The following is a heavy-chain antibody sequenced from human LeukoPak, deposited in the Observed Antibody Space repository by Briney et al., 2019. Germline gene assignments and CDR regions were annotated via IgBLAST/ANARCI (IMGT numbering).Heavy chain of an antibody. CDR2: YYSGGT. J-gene: IGHJ4*02. CDR3: ATSRGSDGSGNY. Sequence: SETLSLTCTVSGASSSSYYWMWIRQPPGKGLEWIGSYYSGGTNYNPSLKSRVTISVDASKNQFSLMLSSVTAADTAVYYCATSRGSDGSGNYWGQGTLVTVPS. D-gene: IGHD3-10*01. CDR1: GASSSSYY. V-gene: IGHV4-59*03.